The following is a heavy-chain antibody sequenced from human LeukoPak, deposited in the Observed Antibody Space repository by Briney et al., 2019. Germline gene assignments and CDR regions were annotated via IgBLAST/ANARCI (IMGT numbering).Heavy chain of an antibody. CDR3: ASHSSGWYYFAY. CDR2: IYSGGST. CDR1: GFTVSSNY. Sequence: GGSLRLSCAASGFTVSSNYMSWVRQAPGKGLEWVSVIYSGGSTYYADSVKGRFTISRDNSKNTLYLQMNSLRAEDTAVYYCASHSSGWYYFAYWGQGTLVTVSS. D-gene: IGHD6-19*01. J-gene: IGHJ4*02. V-gene: IGHV3-53*01.